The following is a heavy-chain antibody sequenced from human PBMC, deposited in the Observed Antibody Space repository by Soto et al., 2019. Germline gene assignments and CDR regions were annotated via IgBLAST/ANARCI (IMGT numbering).Heavy chain of an antibody. D-gene: IGHD2-15*01. V-gene: IGHV5-10-1*03. CDR3: ARRTQYCSGGSCYLYFDY. CDR1: GYSFSSYW. Sequence: EVQLVQSGAEVKKPGESLKISCKGSGYSFSSYWISWVRQMPGKGLEWMGKIDPSDSYTSYSPSFQGHVTISADKSISTAYVQWSSLKASDTAMYYWARRTQYCSGGSCYLYFDYWGQGTLVTVSS. J-gene: IGHJ4*02. CDR2: IDPSDSYT.